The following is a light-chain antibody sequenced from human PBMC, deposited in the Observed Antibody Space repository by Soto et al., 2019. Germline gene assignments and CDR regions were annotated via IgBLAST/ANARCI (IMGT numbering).Light chain of an antibody. J-gene: IGLJ1*01. CDR1: SSSVGAGYD. CDR3: SSYSSSSTLFV. Sequence: QSVLTQPPSVSGAPGQRVTISCTGSSSSVGAGYDVHWYQHLPGTAPKLLIFGNTNRPSGVPDRFSGSKSGTSVSLAITGLQAEDEGDYYCSSYSSSSTLFVFGTATKVTVL. V-gene: IGLV1-40*01. CDR2: GNT.